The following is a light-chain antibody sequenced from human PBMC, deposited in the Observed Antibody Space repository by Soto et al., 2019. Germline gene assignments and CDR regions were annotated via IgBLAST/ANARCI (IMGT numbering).Light chain of an antibody. CDR3: QQYNEWPLT. V-gene: IGKV3-15*01. J-gene: IGKJ4*01. Sequence: EIIITQSPATLSVSPGERASLSCWASQSVSTDLAWYQQKPAQAPRLLIYGASTRATGIPARFSGGGSGTEFTLTISSLQSADFAVYYCQQYNEWPLTFGGGTKVDI. CDR1: QSVSTD. CDR2: GAS.